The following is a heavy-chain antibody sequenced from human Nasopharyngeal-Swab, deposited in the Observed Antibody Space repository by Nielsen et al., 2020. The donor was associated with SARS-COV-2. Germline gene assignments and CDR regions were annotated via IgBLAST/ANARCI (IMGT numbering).Heavy chain of an antibody. Sequence: ASVKVSCKASGYNFNTYTMTWVRQAPGQGPEWMGWINTNTGNPTYIQGFTGRFVFSLDTSVNTAYLQISSLKPEDTAVYYCATRYHWGQGTLVTVSS. V-gene: IGHV7-4-1*02. J-gene: IGHJ5*02. CDR2: INTNTGNP. CDR3: ATRYH. CDR1: GYNFNTYT.